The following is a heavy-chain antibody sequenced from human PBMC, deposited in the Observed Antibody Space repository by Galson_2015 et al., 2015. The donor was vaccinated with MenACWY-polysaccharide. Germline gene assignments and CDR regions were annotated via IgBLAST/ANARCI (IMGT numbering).Heavy chain of an antibody. CDR3: ARENTGVDDGLDF. J-gene: IGHJ3*01. D-gene: IGHD1-14*01. CDR1: GYTFTKFD. Sequence: SVKVSCKASGYTFTKFDIYWVRQAPGHGLEWMGWINPDSGKTGYAQKFQGSVTLSRKTSVTTAYMEVNGLRSDDTAVYYCARENTGVDDGLDFWGQGTVVTVAS. V-gene: IGHV1-8*01. CDR2: INPDSGKT.